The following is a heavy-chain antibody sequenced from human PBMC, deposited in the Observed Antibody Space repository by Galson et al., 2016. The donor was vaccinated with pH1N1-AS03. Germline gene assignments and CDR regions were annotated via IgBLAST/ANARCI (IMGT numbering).Heavy chain of an antibody. CDR2: IDWDDDE. J-gene: IGHJ6*02. CDR3: ARSPGDSFYCLGIDD. CDR1: GFSLTTDKMC. V-gene: IGHV2-70*11. Sequence: PALVKPTQNLTLTCTFSGFSLTTDKMCVTWIRQPPGKALEWLARIDWDDDEYYSRSLRTRVTISKDTSKNQVVLTMTNMDPADTGTYFCARSPGDSFYCLGIDDWGQGTTVTVS. D-gene: IGHD2/OR15-2a*01.